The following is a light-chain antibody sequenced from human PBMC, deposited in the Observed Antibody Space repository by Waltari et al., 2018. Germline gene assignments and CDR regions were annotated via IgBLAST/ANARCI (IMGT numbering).Light chain of an antibody. CDR2: RTS. J-gene: IGKJ2*01. CDR3: QQSDGIPFT. V-gene: IGKV1-39*01. Sequence: DIKMTQSPSSLSASVGDTVTITCRASQSVSRYLNWYQQRPGGAPKLLIFRTSDLQGGVPSRFSGSGSGTDFTLTIDSLQSEDFATYYCQQSDGIPFTFGQGTKLEVK. CDR1: QSVSRY.